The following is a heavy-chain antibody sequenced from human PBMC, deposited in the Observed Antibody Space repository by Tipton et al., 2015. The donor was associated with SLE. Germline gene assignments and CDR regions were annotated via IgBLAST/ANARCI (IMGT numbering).Heavy chain of an antibody. CDR1: GGSMTSGSYY. J-gene: IGHJ4*02. V-gene: IGHV4-61*02. CDR2: IYTSGST. D-gene: IGHD1-26*01. CDR3: AREGSGSYSFDY. Sequence: TLSLTCTVSGGSMTSGSYYWSWIRQPAGKGLEWIGRIYTSGSTNYNPSLKSRVTISVDTSKNQFSLKLSSVTAADTAVYYCAREGSGSYSFDYWGQGTLVTVSS.